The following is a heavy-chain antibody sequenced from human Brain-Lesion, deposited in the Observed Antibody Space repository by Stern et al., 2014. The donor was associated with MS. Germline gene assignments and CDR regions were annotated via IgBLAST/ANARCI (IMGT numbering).Heavy chain of an antibody. CDR3: ATLSPGAGGNYYRHFDY. CDR1: GYTLTELS. J-gene: IGHJ4*02. V-gene: IGHV1-24*01. Sequence: QVQLVQSGAEVKKPGASVKVSCKVSGYTLTELSMHWVRQAPRKGLEWMGGFDPEDGETLYAQKFQGRVTTPEDTPTDTAYMELSSLRSEDTAVYYCATLSPGAGGNYYRHFDYWGQGTLVTVSS. CDR2: FDPEDGET. D-gene: IGHD1-26*01.